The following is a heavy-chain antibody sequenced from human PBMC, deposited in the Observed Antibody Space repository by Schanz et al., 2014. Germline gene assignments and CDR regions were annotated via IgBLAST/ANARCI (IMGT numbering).Heavy chain of an antibody. CDR1: GFTFSDYY. J-gene: IGHJ3*02. D-gene: IGHD2-8*01. CDR3: ARDMLRRYGALEI. V-gene: IGHV3-11*06. Sequence: QVQLVESGGGLVKPGGSLRLSCTASGFTFSDYYMTWIRQAPGKGLEWVSYVSSNNIYTKYADSVRGRFTISRDNAKNSLFLQMNSRRADDTAVYHCARDMLRRYGALEIWGRGTMVTVSS. CDR2: VSSNNIYT.